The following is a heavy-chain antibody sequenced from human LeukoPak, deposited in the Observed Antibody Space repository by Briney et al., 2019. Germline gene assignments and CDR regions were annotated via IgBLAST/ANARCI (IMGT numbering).Heavy chain of an antibody. Sequence: ASVKVSCKASGYTFTGYYMHWVRQAPGQGLEWMGWINPNSGGTNYAQKFQGRVTMTRDTSISTAYMELSRLRSDDTAVYYCARVGRDSGSFYYYYYYYMDVWGKGTTVTISS. V-gene: IGHV1-2*02. D-gene: IGHD3-10*01. J-gene: IGHJ6*03. CDR3: ARVGRDSGSFYYYYYYYMDV. CDR2: INPNSGGT. CDR1: GYTFTGYY.